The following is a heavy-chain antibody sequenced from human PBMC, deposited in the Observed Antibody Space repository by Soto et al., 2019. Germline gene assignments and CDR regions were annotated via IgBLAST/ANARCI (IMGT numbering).Heavy chain of an antibody. CDR1: GGTFSSYT. Sequence: QVQLVQSGAEVKKPGSSVKVSCKASGGTFSSYTISWVRQAPGQGLEWMGWIIPILGIANYAQKFQGRITITANKSTSTAHMEPRNLSSEDTADNYVESLTSSGDYYGMDVWGQGTTVTVSS. J-gene: IGHJ6*02. D-gene: IGHD3-3*01. CDR3: ESLTSSGDYYGMDV. CDR2: IIPILGIA. V-gene: IGHV1-69*02.